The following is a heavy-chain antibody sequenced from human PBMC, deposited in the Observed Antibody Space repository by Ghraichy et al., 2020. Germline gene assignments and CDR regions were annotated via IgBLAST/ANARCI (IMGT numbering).Heavy chain of an antibody. CDR3: ARGGHPTPAAPLDAFDI. J-gene: IGHJ3*02. Sequence: SETLSLTCTVSGGSISSYYWSWIRQPPGKGLEWIGYIYYSGSTNYNPSLKSRVTISVDTSKNQFSLKLSSVTAADTAVYYCARGGHPTPAAPLDAFDIWGQGTMVTVSS. CDR2: IYYSGST. D-gene: IGHD2-2*01. CDR1: GGSISSYY. V-gene: IGHV4-59*01.